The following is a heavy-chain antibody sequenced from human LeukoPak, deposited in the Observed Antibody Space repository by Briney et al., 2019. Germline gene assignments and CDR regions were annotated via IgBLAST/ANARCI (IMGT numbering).Heavy chain of an antibody. V-gene: IGHV1-46*01. Sequence: ASVKVSCKASGYTFTSNYMHWVRQAPGQGLEWMGVINPSGGSTSYAQKFQGRVTMTRDMSTSTDYMELSSLRSEDTAVYYCARDNSVGDYAWWFDPWAREPWSPSPQ. J-gene: IGHJ5*02. D-gene: IGHD1-26*01. CDR2: INPSGGST. CDR1: GYTFTSNY. CDR3: ARDNSVGDYAWWFDP.